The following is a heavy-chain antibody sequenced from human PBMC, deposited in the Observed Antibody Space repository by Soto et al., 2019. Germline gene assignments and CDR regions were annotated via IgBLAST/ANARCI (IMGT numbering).Heavy chain of an antibody. CDR2: ISGSGANT. Sequence: GGSLRLSCAASGFTFSNYAMSWVRQAPGKGLEWVSSISGSGANTYYADSVQGRFTISRDNSKNTLYVQMNSLRAEDTAVYYCAKNWNRFDYWGQGTLVTVSS. D-gene: IGHD1-1*01. V-gene: IGHV3-23*01. CDR3: AKNWNRFDY. J-gene: IGHJ4*02. CDR1: GFTFSNYA.